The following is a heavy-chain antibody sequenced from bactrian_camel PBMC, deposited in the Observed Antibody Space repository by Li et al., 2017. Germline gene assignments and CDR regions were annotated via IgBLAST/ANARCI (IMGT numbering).Heavy chain of an antibody. D-gene: IGHD2*01. Sequence: VQLVESGGGSVQAGGSLRLSCAASGYHYSNYCMGWFRQAPGKEREGLAMILLGGRFTSYGDSVKGRFIVSRDNAKKMVYLQMNILKAEDTAVYYCAACGRVYNRGYPADYHYWGQGTQVTVS. V-gene: IGHV3S40*01. CDR1: GYHYSNYC. CDR3: AACGRVYNRGYPADYHY. J-gene: IGHJ4*01. CDR2: ILLGGRFT.